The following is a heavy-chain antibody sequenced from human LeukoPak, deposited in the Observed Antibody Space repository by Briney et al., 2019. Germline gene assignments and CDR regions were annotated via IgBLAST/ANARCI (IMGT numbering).Heavy chain of an antibody. D-gene: IGHD2-2*01. CDR2: INHSGST. CDR3: ARARVVPAAMYY. V-gene: IGHV4-34*01. Sequence: SETLSLTCAVYGGSFSGYYWSWIRQPPGKGLEWIGEINHSGSTNYNPSLTSRVTISVDTSKNQFSLKLSSVTAADTAVYYCARARVVPAAMYYWGQGTLVTVSS. J-gene: IGHJ4*02. CDR1: GGSFSGYY.